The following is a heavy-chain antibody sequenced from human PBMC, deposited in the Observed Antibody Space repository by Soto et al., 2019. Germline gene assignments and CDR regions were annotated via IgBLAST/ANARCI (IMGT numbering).Heavy chain of an antibody. CDR1: GFTFSSYS. D-gene: IGHD2-21*02. CDR2: ISSSSSYI. CDR3: ARDGDSLYYYYGMDV. Sequence: XESLLLSCAASGFTFSSYSMNWVRQAPGKGLEWVSSISSSSSYIYYADSVKGRFTISRDNAKNSLYLQMNSLRAEDTAVYYCARDGDSLYYYYGMDVWGQGTTVTVSS. V-gene: IGHV3-21*01. J-gene: IGHJ6*02.